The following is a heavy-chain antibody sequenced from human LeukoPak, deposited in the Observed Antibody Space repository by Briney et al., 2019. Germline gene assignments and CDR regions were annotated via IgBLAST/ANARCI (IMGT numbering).Heavy chain of an antibody. CDR1: GGSISSFY. V-gene: IGHV4-59*08. CDR3: ARHRGPTYGMDV. D-gene: IGHD1-26*01. CDR2: IYYSGDT. J-gene: IGHJ6*02. Sequence: TSETLSLTCTVSGGSISSFYWSWLRQPPGEGLEWIGFIYYSGDTNYNPSLKSRVSISVDTSNNQFSLNVRSVTAADTAVYYCARHRGPTYGMDVWGQGTTVTVSS.